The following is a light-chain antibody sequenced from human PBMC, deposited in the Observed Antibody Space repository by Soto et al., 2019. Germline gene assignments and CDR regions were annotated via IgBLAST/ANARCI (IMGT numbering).Light chain of an antibody. V-gene: IGKV3-20*01. J-gene: IGKJ1*01. CDR2: SAS. CDR3: QQYGSSPRT. CDR1: QSVSSSY. Sequence: EIELTQSPGTLSLSQGERATLSCRASQSVSSSYLAWYQQKPGQAPRLHIHSASSRATGVPARFSGSGSGTDFTLTISRLEPEDFAVYYCQQYGSSPRTFGQGTKVDIK.